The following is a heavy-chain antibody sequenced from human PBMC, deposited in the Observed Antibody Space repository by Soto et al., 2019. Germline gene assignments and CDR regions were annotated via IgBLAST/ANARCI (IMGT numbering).Heavy chain of an antibody. CDR1: GFTFSSYG. J-gene: IGHJ4*02. Sequence: QVQLVESGGGVVQPARSLRLSCAASGFTFSSYGMHWVRQAPGKGLEWVAVIWYDGSNKYYADSVKGRFTISRDNSKNTLYLQMNSLRAEDTAVYYCVRGGAAGSSWSYYFDYWGQGTLVTVSS. CDR3: VRGGAAGSSWSYYFDY. V-gene: IGHV3-33*01. D-gene: IGHD6-13*01. CDR2: IWYDGSNK.